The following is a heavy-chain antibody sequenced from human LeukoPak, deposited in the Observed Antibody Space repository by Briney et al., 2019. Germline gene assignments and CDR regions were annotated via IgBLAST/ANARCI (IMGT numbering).Heavy chain of an antibody. CDR2: ISYDGSNK. V-gene: IGHV3-30*04. Sequence: PGGSLRLSCAASGFTFSSYAMHWVRQAPGKGLEWVAVISYDGSNKYYADSVRGRFTISRDNSKNTLYLQMNSLRAEDTAVYYCAKERYSGYDLSKTFDYWGQGTLVTVSS. CDR3: AKERYSGYDLSKTFDY. J-gene: IGHJ4*02. CDR1: GFTFSSYA. D-gene: IGHD5-12*01.